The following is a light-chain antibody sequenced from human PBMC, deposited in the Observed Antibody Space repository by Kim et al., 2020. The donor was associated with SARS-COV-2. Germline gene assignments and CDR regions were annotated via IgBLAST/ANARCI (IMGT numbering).Light chain of an antibody. CDR2: DAS. CDR3: QQRSIWIT. J-gene: IGKJ5*01. Sequence: SCRASQSISTYVAGYQQKPGQAPGLLIYDASNRATGIPARFSGSGSGTDFTLTISSLEPEDFAVYYCQQRSIWITFGQGTRLEIK. V-gene: IGKV3-11*01. CDR1: QSISTY.